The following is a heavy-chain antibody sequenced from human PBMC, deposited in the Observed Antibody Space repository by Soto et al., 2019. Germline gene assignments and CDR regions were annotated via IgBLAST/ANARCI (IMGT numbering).Heavy chain of an antibody. J-gene: IGHJ5*02. Sequence: QVQLVQSGAAVKKPGSSVKVSCKASGGTFSSYALRWVRQAPGQGLEWMGGIIPIFGTANYAQKVQGRVTITADESTSTAYMELSSLRSEDTAVYYCARVEGVLRFLDWLGWFDPWGQGTLVTVSS. CDR1: GGTFSSYA. CDR2: IIPIFGTA. V-gene: IGHV1-69*01. CDR3: ARVEGVLRFLDWLGWFDP. D-gene: IGHD3-3*01.